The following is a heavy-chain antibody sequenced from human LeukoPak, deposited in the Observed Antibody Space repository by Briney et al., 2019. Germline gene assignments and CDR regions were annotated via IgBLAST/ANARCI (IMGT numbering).Heavy chain of an antibody. CDR1: GFTFSSFG. V-gene: IGHV3-33*01. Sequence: GGSLRLSCAASGFTFSSFGMHWVRQAPGKGLERVAVIWYDGSNKYYVDSVKGRFTISRDNSKNTLYLQVISLRAEDTAVYYCARGFGPVVTTYFDYWGQGTLVTVSS. CDR2: IWYDGSNK. D-gene: IGHD3-10*01. CDR3: ARGFGPVVTTYFDY. J-gene: IGHJ4*02.